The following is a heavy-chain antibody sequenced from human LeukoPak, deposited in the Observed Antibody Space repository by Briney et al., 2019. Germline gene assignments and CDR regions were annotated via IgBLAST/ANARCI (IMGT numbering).Heavy chain of an antibody. Sequence: ASVKVSCKASGYTFTNYGISWVRQAPGQGLEWMGWISGYNANTNYVQKFQGRVTMTTDTSTHTAYMELRSLRSDDTAVYYCAKVRSMTTVTTLGYWGQGTLVTVSS. J-gene: IGHJ4*02. CDR3: AKVRSMTTVTTLGY. D-gene: IGHD4-11*01. CDR2: ISGYNANT. V-gene: IGHV1-18*01. CDR1: GYTFTNYG.